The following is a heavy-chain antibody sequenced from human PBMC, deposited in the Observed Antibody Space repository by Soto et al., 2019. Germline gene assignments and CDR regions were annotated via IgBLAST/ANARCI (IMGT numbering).Heavy chain of an antibody. J-gene: IGHJ4*02. V-gene: IGHV3-21*01. CDR1: GFTFSDYS. Sequence: PGGSLRLSCAASGFTFSDYSMNCVRQAPGKGLEWVSSINYNSAAIFYGDSVKGRFIISRDNTENSLYLQMNSLRAEDTAVYFCVRHTCPACYSLGYWGLGTLVTVSS. D-gene: IGHD2-21*02. CDR3: VRHTCPACYSLGY. CDR2: INYNSAAI.